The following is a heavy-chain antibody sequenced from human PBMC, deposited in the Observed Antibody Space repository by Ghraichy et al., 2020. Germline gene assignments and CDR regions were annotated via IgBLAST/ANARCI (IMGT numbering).Heavy chain of an antibody. Sequence: GGSLRLSCAASGFTFSSFYMRWVRQTPGKGLEWVANIKGDGSQINYVDSVRGRFTISRDNAKNSLYLQMNSLRAEDTALYYCAREGNPYSSDYWGQGTLVTVSS. CDR3: AREGNPYSSDY. CDR1: GFTFSSFY. V-gene: IGHV3-7*01. CDR2: IKGDGSQI. J-gene: IGHJ4*02. D-gene: IGHD6-13*01.